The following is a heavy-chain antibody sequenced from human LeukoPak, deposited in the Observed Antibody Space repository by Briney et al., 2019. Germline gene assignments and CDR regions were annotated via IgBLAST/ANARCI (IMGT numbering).Heavy chain of an antibody. V-gene: IGHV4-38-2*02. Sequence: SETLSLTCTVSGYSISSGYYWGWIRQPPGKGLEWIGSIYHSGSTYYNPSLKSRVTISVDTSKNQFSLKLSSVTAADTAVYYCARGSTCSGGSCGLDNWFDPWGQGTLVTVSS. CDR3: ARGSTCSGGSCGLDNWFDP. J-gene: IGHJ5*02. CDR1: GYSISSGYY. D-gene: IGHD2-15*01. CDR2: IYHSGST.